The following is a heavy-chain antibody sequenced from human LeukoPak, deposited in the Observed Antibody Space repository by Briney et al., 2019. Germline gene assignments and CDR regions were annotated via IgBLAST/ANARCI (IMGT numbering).Heavy chain of an antibody. V-gene: IGHV4-59*04. Sequence: PSETLSLTCTVSGGSISSYYWGWIRQPPGKGLEWIGYIYYSGSTYYNPSLKSRVTISVDTSKNQFSLKLSSVTAADTAVYYCARQDLYGSPLYFDYWGQGTLVTVSS. J-gene: IGHJ4*02. CDR1: GGSISSYY. CDR3: ARQDLYGSPLYFDY. D-gene: IGHD3-10*01. CDR2: IYYSGST.